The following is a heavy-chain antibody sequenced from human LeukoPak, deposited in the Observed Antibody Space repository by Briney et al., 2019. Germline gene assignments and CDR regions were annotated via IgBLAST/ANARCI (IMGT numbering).Heavy chain of an antibody. J-gene: IGHJ5*02. D-gene: IGHD3-3*01. V-gene: IGHV4-59*01. CDR1: GASISSYY. CDR3: ARVGILRFPSNWFDP. Sequence: SETLSLTCTVSGASISSYYWSWIRQPPGRGLEWIGYIYYSGSTRYNPSLKSRVTISVDTSKNQFSLKLSSVTAADTAVYYCARVGILRFPSNWFDPWGQGTLVTVSS. CDR2: IYYSGST.